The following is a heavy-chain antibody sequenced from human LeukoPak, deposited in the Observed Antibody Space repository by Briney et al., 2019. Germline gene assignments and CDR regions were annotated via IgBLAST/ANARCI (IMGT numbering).Heavy chain of an antibody. V-gene: IGHV7-4-1*02. CDR1: GYTFTGYY. CDR3: ARVPVDTAMVTFDY. Sequence: ASVKVSCKASGYTFTGYYMHWVRQAPGQGLEWMGWINTNTGNPTYAQGFTGRFVFSLDTSVSTAYLQISSLKAEDTAVYYCARVPVDTAMVTFDYWGQGTLVTVSS. J-gene: IGHJ4*02. CDR2: INTNTGNP. D-gene: IGHD5-18*01.